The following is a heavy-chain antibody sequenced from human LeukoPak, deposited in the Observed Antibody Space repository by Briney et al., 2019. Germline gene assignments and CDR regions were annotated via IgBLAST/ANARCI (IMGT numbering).Heavy chain of an antibody. CDR1: GYTFTVYY. D-gene: IGHD1-26*01. Sequence: ASVKVSCKASGYTFTVYYMHWVRQAPGQGLEWMGWINPNSGGTNYAQKFQGRVTMTRDTSISTAYMELSRLRSDDTAVYYCARARYSGSYSPLDYWGQGTLVTVSS. CDR3: ARARYSGSYSPLDY. J-gene: IGHJ4*02. V-gene: IGHV1-2*02. CDR2: INPNSGGT.